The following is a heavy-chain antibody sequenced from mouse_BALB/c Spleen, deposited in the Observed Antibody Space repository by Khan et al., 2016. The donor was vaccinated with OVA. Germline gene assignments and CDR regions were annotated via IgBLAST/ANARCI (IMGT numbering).Heavy chain of an antibody. D-gene: IGHD1-1*02. Sequence: LVESGPELKKPGETVKISCKASGYTFTNYGMNWVKQAPGKGLKWMGWMSTYTGEATYADDFMGRFAFSLENSASTAYLQIHNVKNEGMATYCCARKGGYGQEGWYFDVWGAGTTVTVSS. CDR3: ARKGGYGQEGWYFDV. CDR1: GYTFTNYG. CDR2: MSTYTGEA. V-gene: IGHV9-1*02. J-gene: IGHJ1*01.